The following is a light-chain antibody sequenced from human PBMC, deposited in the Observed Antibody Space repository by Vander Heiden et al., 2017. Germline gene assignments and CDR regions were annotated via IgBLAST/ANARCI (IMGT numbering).Light chain of an antibody. CDR2: AAF. Sequence: DIQMTQSPSSLSASVGDTVTITCRASQSIANYVNWYQHKRGKAPRHLISAAFTLQSGVPSRFIGNAYQMDFTLTITGLQPEDSATYSCQQSYNAPYTFGQGTTLEI. CDR1: QSIANY. CDR3: QQSYNAPYT. J-gene: IGKJ2*01. V-gene: IGKV1-39*01.